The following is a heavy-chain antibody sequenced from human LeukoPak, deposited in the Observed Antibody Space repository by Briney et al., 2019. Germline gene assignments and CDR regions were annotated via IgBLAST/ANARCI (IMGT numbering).Heavy chain of an antibody. CDR2: IYDSGST. Sequence: SETLSPTCTVSGGSISSYYWSWIRQPPGKGLEWIGHIYDSGSTNYNPSLKSRVTMSLDTSKSQFSLKLSSVTAADTAVYYCAREGYYGSGNLDYWGQGTLVTVSS. CDR3: AREGYYGSGNLDY. J-gene: IGHJ4*02. V-gene: IGHV4-59*01. D-gene: IGHD3-10*01. CDR1: GGSISSYY.